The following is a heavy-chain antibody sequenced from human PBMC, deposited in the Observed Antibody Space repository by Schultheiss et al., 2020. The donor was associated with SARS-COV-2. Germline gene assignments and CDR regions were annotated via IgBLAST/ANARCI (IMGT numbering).Heavy chain of an antibody. J-gene: IGHJ3*02. CDR2: ISSSGSTI. CDR3: ARPAYSSSSYAFDI. D-gene: IGHD6-6*01. CDR1: GFTFSDYY. Sequence: GGSLRLSCAASGFTFSDYYMSWIRQAPGKGLEWVSYISSSGSTIYYADSVKGRFTISRDNAKNSLYLQMNSLRAEDTAVYYCARPAYSSSSYAFDICGQGTMVTVSS. V-gene: IGHV3-11*01.